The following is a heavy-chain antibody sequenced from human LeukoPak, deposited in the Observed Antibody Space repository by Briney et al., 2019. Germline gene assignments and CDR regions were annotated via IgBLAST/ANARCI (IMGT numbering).Heavy chain of an antibody. CDR3: ARDRGRYYDSRGFYWGYYFDS. Sequence: PAGSLRLSCAASAPTLSTYAVNWVRQAPGEGMEWVSTISGSGDSTYYADSVKGRFTISRDNSKDTLYLQMSSVRVDDTAVYYCARDRGRYYDSRGFYWGYYFDSWGQGILVTVST. J-gene: IGHJ4*02. CDR2: ISGSGDST. CDR1: APTLSTYA. V-gene: IGHV3-23*01. D-gene: IGHD3-22*01.